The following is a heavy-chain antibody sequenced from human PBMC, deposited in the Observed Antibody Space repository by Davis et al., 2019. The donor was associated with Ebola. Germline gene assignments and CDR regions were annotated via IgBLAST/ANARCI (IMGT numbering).Heavy chain of an antibody. J-gene: IGHJ4*02. Sequence: AYAASVKSRFTISRDDSKNTAYLQMNSPKTEDTAVYYCTTTTVTTDYWGLGTLVTVSS. V-gene: IGHV3-73*01. CDR3: TTTTVTTDY. D-gene: IGHD4-17*01.